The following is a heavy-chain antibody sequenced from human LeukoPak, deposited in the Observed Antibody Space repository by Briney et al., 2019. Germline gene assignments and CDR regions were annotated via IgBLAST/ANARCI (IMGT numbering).Heavy chain of an antibody. J-gene: IGHJ4*02. CDR3: VQSSPTIDY. CDR2: INSDGSST. CDR1: GFNFSSYW. Sequence: GGSLRLSCVASGFNFSSYWMHWVRQAPGKGLVWVSRINSDGSSTTYPDSVKGRFTISRDNAKNTPWLQMNSLRAEDTAVYYCVQSSPTIDYWGQGTLVTVSS. D-gene: IGHD5-12*01. V-gene: IGHV3-74*01.